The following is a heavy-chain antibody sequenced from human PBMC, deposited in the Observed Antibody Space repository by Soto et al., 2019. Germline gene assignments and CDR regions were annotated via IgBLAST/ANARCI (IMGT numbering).Heavy chain of an antibody. J-gene: IGHJ4*02. Sequence: GXSLKISCAASGFTLSSYALHWFRQAPVNGLEWVGRIKSKTDGGTTDYAAPVKGRFTISRDDSKNTLYLQMNSLKTEDTAVYYCTTDPVTMIVVVPSSGWGQGTLVTVSS. V-gene: IGHV3-15*07. CDR3: TTDPVTMIVVVPSSG. D-gene: IGHD3-22*01. CDR1: GFTLSSYA. CDR2: IKSKTDGGTT.